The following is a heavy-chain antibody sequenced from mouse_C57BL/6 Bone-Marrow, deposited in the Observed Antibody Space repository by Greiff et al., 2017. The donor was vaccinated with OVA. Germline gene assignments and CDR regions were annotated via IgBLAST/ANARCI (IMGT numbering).Heavy chain of an antibody. Sequence: EVMLVESEGGLVQPGSSMKLSCTASGFTFSDYYMAWVRQVPEKGLEWVANINYDGSSTYYLDSLKSRFIISRDNAKNILYLQMSSLKSEDTATYYCARRYYGRNWYFDVWGTGTTVTVSS. V-gene: IGHV5-16*02. CDR3: ARRYYGRNWYFDV. D-gene: IGHD1-1*01. CDR1: GFTFSDYY. CDR2: INYDGSST. J-gene: IGHJ1*03.